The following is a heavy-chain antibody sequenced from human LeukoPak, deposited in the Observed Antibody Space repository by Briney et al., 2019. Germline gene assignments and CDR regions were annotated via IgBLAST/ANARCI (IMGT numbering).Heavy chain of an antibody. CDR2: IYSGGSGNT. J-gene: IGHJ4*02. D-gene: IGHD2-2*01. Sequence: GGSLRLSCAASGFTVSSSYMSWARQAPGKGLEWVSVIYSGGSGNTYYADSVKGRFTISRDNSKNTLNLQMNSLRAEDTAVYYCAHRKATSWAHDYWGQGTLVTVSS. CDR3: AHRKATSWAHDY. V-gene: IGHV3-53*01. CDR1: GFTVSSSY.